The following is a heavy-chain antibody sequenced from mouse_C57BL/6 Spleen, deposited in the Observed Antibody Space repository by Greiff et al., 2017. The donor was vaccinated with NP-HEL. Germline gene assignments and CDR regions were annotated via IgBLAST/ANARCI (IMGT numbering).Heavy chain of an antibody. D-gene: IGHD1-1*01. V-gene: IGHV14-2*01. CDR2: IDPEDGET. Sequence: EVQLQQSGAELVKPGASVKLSCTASGFNIKDYYMHWVKQRTEQGLEWIGRIDPEDGETKYAPKFQGKATMTADTSSNTAYLQLSSLTSEDTAVYYCTTNPGSYFDCWGQGTTLTGS. J-gene: IGHJ2*01. CDR3: TTNPGSYFDC. CDR1: GFNIKDYY.